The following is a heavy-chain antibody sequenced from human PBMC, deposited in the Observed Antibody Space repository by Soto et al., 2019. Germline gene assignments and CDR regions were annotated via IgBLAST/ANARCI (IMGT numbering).Heavy chain of an antibody. V-gene: IGHV3-48*03. CDR3: TRAAWFPSLSFY. Sequence: GGSLRLSCAASGFTFSRFELHWVRQAHGKGLEWISYISSSGSTAYYASPVEGRFTISRDNANNSVYLQMDSLRAEDTALYFCTRAAWFPSLSFYWGQGALVTVSS. CDR1: GFTFSRFE. CDR2: ISSSGSTA. D-gene: IGHD3-10*01. J-gene: IGHJ4*02.